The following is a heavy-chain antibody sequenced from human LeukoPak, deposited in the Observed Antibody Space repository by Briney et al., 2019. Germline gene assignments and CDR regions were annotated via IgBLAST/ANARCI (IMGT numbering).Heavy chain of an antibody. CDR3: AGSLGYCTSNVCYLKY. J-gene: IGHJ4*02. CDR2: INPSGGST. CDR1: GYTFTSYY. V-gene: IGHV1-46*01. D-gene: IGHD2-8*01. Sequence: ASVKVSCTASGYTFTSYYMHWVRQAPGQGLEWMGIINPSGGSTSYAQKFQGRVTMTRDMSTSTVYMELSRLRSDDTAVYYCAGSLGYCTSNVCYLKYWGQGTLVTVSS.